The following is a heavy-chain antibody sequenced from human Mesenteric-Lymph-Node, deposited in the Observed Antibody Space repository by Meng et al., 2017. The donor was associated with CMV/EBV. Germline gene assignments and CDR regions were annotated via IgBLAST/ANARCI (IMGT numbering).Heavy chain of an antibody. V-gene: IGHV4-28*01. CDR3: ARSSAGTYYYDY. J-gene: IGHJ4*02. CDR2: IYSSGTS. CDR1: GYSICSTNW. Sequence: CTLSGYSICSTNWWGWIRQPPGKGLEWIGYIYSSGTSYDNPSLKSRVTMSVDTSKNQFSLKLTSVTAVDTAVYFCARSSAGTYYYDYWGQGTLVTVSS. D-gene: IGHD3-16*01.